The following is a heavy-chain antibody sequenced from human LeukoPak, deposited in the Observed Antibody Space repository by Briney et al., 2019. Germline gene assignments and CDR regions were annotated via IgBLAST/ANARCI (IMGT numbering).Heavy chain of an antibody. CDR2: IYHSGST. J-gene: IGHJ4*02. Sequence: SETLSLTCAVSGGSISSSNWWSWVRQPPGKGLEWIGEIYHSGSTNYNPSLKSRVTISVDKSKNQFSLKLSSVTAADTAVYYCARLDYYDSSGYYYLDYWGQGTLVTVSS. D-gene: IGHD3-22*01. CDR1: GGSISSSNW. V-gene: IGHV4-4*02. CDR3: ARLDYYDSSGYYYLDY.